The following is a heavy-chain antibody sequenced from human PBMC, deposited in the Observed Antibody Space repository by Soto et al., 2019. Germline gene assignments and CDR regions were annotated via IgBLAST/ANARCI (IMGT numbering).Heavy chain of an antibody. CDR2: INSDGSST. J-gene: IGHJ4*02. D-gene: IGHD5-18*01. Sequence: LRLSCAASGFTFSSYWMHWVRQAPGKGLVWVSRINSDGSSTSYADSVKGRFTISRDNAKNTLYLQMNSLRAEDTAVYYCAREVDTAMVFDYWGQGTLVTVSS. CDR3: AREVDTAMVFDY. CDR1: GFTFSSYW. V-gene: IGHV3-74*01.